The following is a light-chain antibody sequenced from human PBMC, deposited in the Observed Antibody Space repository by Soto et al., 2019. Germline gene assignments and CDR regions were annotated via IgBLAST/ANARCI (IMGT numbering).Light chain of an antibody. CDR2: EVS. Sequence: QSVLTQPPSASGSPGQSVTISCTGTSSDVGGYNYVSWYQQHPGKAPKLMIYEVSKRPSGVPDRFSGSKSGQTASLTVSGLQAEDEADYYCSSYAGSNNYVFGTGTKVTVL. J-gene: IGLJ1*01. CDR3: SSYAGSNNYV. V-gene: IGLV2-8*01. CDR1: SSDVGGYNY.